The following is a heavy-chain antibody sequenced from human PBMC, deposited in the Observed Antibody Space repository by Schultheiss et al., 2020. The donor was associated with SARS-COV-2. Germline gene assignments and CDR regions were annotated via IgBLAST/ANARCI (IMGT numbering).Heavy chain of an antibody. Sequence: GGSLRLSCAASGFTFSSYAMSWVRQAPGKGLEWVAVIWYDGSNKYYADSVKGRFTISRDNSKNTLYLQMNSLRAEDTAVYYCAKDCPWFDPWGQGTLVTVSS. CDR1: GFTFSSYA. CDR2: IWYDGSNK. V-gene: IGHV3-30*02. CDR3: AKDCPWFDP. J-gene: IGHJ5*02.